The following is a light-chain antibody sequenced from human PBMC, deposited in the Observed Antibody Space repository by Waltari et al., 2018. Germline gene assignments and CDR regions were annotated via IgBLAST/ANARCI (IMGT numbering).Light chain of an antibody. V-gene: IGKV3-20*01. Sequence: EIVLTQSPGTLSLSPGERATLSCRASQTVTSISLTWYQQIRGQAPRLLIYGTSSRATGIPDRFSGSGSGTDFTLTISRLEPEDFAVYYCQQYDGEVVTFGGGTKVEI. CDR2: GTS. CDR3: QQYDGEVVT. J-gene: IGKJ4*01. CDR1: QTVTSIS.